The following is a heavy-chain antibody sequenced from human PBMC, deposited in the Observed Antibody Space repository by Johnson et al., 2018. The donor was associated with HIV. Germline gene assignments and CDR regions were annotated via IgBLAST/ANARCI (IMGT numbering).Heavy chain of an antibody. CDR1: GFTFSSYA. J-gene: IGHJ3*02. Sequence: QMLLVESGGVVVQPGGSLRLSCAASGFTFSSYAMHWVRQAPGKGLEWVAVISYDGSNKYYADSVKGRFTISRDNSKNTLYLQMNSLRAEDTAVYYCARDVKVCAFDIWGQGTMVTVSS. CDR3: ARDVKVCAFDI. V-gene: IGHV3-30-3*01. CDR2: ISYDGSNK. D-gene: IGHD3-16*01.